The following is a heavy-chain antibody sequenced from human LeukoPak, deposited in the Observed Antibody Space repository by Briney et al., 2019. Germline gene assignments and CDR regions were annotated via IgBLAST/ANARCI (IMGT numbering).Heavy chain of an antibody. D-gene: IGHD5-12*01. V-gene: IGHV1-18*01. Sequence: GASVKVSCKASGYTFTNYGISWVRQAPGQGLEWMGWISAYNGNTNYAQKLQGRVTMTTDTSTSTAYMELRSLRSDDTAVYYCARTEGGGGYGWFDPWGQGTLVTVSS. CDR1: GYTFTNYG. CDR2: ISAYNGNT. J-gene: IGHJ5*02. CDR3: ARTEGGGGYGWFDP.